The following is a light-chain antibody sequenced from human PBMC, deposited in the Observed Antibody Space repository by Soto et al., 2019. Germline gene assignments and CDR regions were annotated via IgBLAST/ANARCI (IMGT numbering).Light chain of an antibody. J-gene: IGKJ2*01. CDR2: WAS. Sequence: DIVMTQSPDSLAVSLGERATINCKSSQSLLYTSNNKNYLAWYQQKPGQPPKLLIYWASTRESGVPDRFSGSGSGTDFTLTISSLQAEDVAVFYCQQYYNTPYTFGQGTKLEIE. CDR3: QQYYNTPYT. V-gene: IGKV4-1*01. CDR1: QSLLYTSNNKNY.